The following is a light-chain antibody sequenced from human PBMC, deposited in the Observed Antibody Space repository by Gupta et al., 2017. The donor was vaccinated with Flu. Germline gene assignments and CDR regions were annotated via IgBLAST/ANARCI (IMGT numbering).Light chain of an antibody. CDR1: QHITTY. CDR2: DAS. Sequence: DIQMTQSPSSLSASVGDRVTITCRASQHITTYLNWYQQKPGKAPQLLIYDASNLETGVPSRFSGSGSGTEFTFTISRLEAEDFATYYCQQYDKIPLTFGQGTPVDI. CDR3: QQYDKIPLT. J-gene: IGKJ5*01. V-gene: IGKV1-33*01.